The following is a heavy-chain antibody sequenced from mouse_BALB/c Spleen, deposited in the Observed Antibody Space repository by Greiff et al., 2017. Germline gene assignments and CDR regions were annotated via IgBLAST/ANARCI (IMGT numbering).Heavy chain of an antibody. J-gene: IGHJ1*01. CDR1: GFTFSSYG. CDR2: ISSGGSYT. Sequence: EVKLMESGGDLVKPGGSLKLSCAASGFTFSSYGMSWVRQTPDKRLEWVATISSGGSYTYYPDSVKGRFTISRGNAKNTLYLQMSSLKSEDTAMYYCASHYGNGWYFDVWGAGTTVTVSS. V-gene: IGHV5-6*01. CDR3: ASHYGNGWYFDV. D-gene: IGHD2-1*01.